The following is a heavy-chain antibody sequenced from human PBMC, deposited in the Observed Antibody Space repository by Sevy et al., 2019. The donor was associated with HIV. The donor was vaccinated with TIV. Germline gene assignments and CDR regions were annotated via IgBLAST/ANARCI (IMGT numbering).Heavy chain of an antibody. CDR2: IHYSGGT. J-gene: IGHJ4*02. D-gene: IGHD5-12*01. CDR1: GGSISSSDSY. Sequence: SETLSLTCTVSGGSISSSDSYWSWIRQPPGKGLEWIGYIHYSGGTYYNPFLKSRVAMSVDTSEKQFSLKLNFLTAADTAVYYCVSKRGYNHGPFDYWGQGALVTVSS. CDR3: VSKRGYNHGPFDY. V-gene: IGHV4-30-4*01.